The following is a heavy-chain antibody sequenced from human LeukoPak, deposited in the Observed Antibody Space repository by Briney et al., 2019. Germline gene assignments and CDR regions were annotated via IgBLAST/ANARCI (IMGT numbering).Heavy chain of an antibody. CDR3: ARAVPYYYYYMDV. V-gene: IGHV1-18*01. CDR2: ISAYNGNT. Sequence: GASVKVSCKASGYTFTSYGISWVRQAPGQGLEGMGWISAYNGNTNYAQKLRGRATMTTDTSTSTAYMELRSLRSDDTAVYYCARAVPYYYYYMDVWGKGTTVTISS. J-gene: IGHJ6*03. CDR1: GYTFTSYG.